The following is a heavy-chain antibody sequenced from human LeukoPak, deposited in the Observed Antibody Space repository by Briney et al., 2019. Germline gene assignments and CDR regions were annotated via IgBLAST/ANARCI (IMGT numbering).Heavy chain of an antibody. V-gene: IGHV1-69*13. D-gene: IGHD1-14*01. CDR2: IIPLFGTT. Sequence: SVKVSCKASGYTFTGYYMHWVRRAPGQGLEWMGGIIPLFGTTNYAQKFQGRVTVTADESTSTAYMELSSLRSEDTAVYYCARADATGTFYYYYMDVWGKGTTLTISS. J-gene: IGHJ6*03. CDR3: ARADATGTFYYYYMDV. CDR1: GYTFTGYY.